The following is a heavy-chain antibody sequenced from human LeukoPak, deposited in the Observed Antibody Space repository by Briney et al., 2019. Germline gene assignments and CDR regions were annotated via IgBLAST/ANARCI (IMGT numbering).Heavy chain of an antibody. V-gene: IGHV4-61*02. CDR1: GASVSSGRHY. J-gene: IGHJ4*02. CDR2: IYTSGTT. CDR3: ARLSGYYDSSPEV. Sequence: SETLSLTCTVSGASVSSGRHYWTWIRQPAGKGPEWIGRIYTSGTTKYDPSLESRVAISMDTSKNQFSLKLTSVTAAGTAVYYCARLSGYYDSSPEVWGQGTLVAVSS. D-gene: IGHD3-22*01.